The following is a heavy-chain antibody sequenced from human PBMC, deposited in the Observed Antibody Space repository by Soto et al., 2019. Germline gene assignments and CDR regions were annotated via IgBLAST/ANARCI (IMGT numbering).Heavy chain of an antibody. V-gene: IGHV4-4*02. D-gene: IGHD5-18*01. J-gene: IGHJ4*02. CDR1: GGSSGGLDC. CDR2: IYYSGST. Sequence: SETKCLRCGVAGGSSGGLDCWRWVSQPPGKGLEWIGEIYYSGSTNYNPSLKSRVTISVDTSKNQFSLKLSSVTAADTAVYYCARTPVGRGYSYGYVDYWGQGTLVTVSS. CDR3: ARTPVGRGYSYGYVDY.